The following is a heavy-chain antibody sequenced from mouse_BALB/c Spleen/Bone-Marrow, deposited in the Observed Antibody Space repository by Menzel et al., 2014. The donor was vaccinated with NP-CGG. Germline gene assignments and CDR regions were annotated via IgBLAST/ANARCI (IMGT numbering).Heavy chain of an antibody. V-gene: IGHV1-15*01. D-gene: IGHD2-12*01. CDR3: ASYFSYSWFAY. CDR2: VDPETGDT. CDR1: GYTFTNYE. Sequence: VQLQQSGAELVRPGASVTLSCKASGYTFTNYEMNWVKQTPVQGLEWIGDVDPETGDTAYNQKFKGKATLTADKSSSTAYMELSSLTSEVSAVYYCASYFSYSWFAYWGQGTLVTVSA. J-gene: IGHJ3*01.